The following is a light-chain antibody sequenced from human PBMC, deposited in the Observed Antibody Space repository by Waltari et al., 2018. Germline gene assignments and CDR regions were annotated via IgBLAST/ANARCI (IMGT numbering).Light chain of an antibody. J-gene: IGKJ1*01. Sequence: EIVMTQSPATLSVSPGERATLSCRASQSVSSNLAWYQQKPGQAPRLLIYGASTRATGIPARFSGSGSGTEFTLTISSLQSEDFAVYYCQQYNNWPPATFGQGTKEEIK. CDR3: QQYNNWPPAT. CDR2: GAS. CDR1: QSVSSN. V-gene: IGKV3D-15*01.